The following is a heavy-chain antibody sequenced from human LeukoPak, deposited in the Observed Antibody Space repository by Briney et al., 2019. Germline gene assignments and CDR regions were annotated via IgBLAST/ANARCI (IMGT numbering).Heavy chain of an antibody. J-gene: IGHJ1*01. D-gene: IGHD2-2*02. Sequence: SGGSLRLSCAASGFTFSSYSMNWVRQAPGKGLEWVSSISSSSSYIYYADSVKGRFTISRDNAKNSLYLQMNSLRAEDTAVYYCARDHSSGYCSSTSCYKRSFQHWGQGTLVTVSS. CDR3: ARDHSSGYCSSTSCYKRSFQH. CDR1: GFTFSSYS. CDR2: ISSSSSYI. V-gene: IGHV3-21*01.